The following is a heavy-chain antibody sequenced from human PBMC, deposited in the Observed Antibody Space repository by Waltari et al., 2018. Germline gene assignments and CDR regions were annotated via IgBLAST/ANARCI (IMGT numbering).Heavy chain of an antibody. D-gene: IGHD5-18*01. CDR2: IYHSGST. Sequence: QVQLQESGPGLVKPSETLSLTCTVSGYSISSGYYWGWIRQPPGKGLEWIGSIYHSGSTYYNPSLKSRVTISVDTSKNQFSLKLSSVTAADTAVYYCARDLMVTAIQLWYPLHYGMDVWGQGTTVTVSS. J-gene: IGHJ6*02. CDR1: GYSISSGYY. CDR3: ARDLMVTAIQLWYPLHYGMDV. V-gene: IGHV4-38-2*02.